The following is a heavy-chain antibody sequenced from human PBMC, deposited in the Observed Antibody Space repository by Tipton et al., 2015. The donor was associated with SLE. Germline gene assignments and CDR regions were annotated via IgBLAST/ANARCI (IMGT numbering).Heavy chain of an antibody. CDR2: MFYGDSGSA. D-gene: IGHD3-9*01. J-gene: IGHJ4*02. CDR1: GGSMTDSHDF. Sequence: LRLSCTVSGGSMTDSHDFWGWIRQPPGKALQWIGTMFYGDSGSAYYYPSLKSRVTISLETSKNQFSLKLHSVTAADTAVYFCARHRELAYFDLWGQGTLVTVSS. CDR3: ARHRELAYFDL. V-gene: IGHV4-39*07.